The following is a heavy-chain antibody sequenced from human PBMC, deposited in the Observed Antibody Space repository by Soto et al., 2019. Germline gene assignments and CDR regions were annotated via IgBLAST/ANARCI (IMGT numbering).Heavy chain of an antibody. CDR1: GGSMSSGDYY. D-gene: IGHD6-6*01. CDR2: IYYSGST. J-gene: IGHJ6*02. CDR3: AREKRGIAARPPYYYYGMDV. V-gene: IGHV4-30-4*01. Sequence: KPSGSLSLTCTVSGGSMSSGDYYWSWIRQPPGKGLEWIGYIYYSGSTYYNPSLKSRVTISVDTSKNQFSLKLSSVTAADTAVYYCAREKRGIAARPPYYYYGMDVWGQGTTVTVSS.